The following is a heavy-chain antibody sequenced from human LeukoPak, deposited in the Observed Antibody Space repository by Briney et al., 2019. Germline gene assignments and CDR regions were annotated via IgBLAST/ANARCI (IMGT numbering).Heavy chain of an antibody. CDR3: AGGLSFGGSSRRGAFDI. Sequence: PGGSLRLSCAASGFTFSYYAMSWVRQAPGKGLEWVSAISGSGGSTYYADSVKGRFTISRDNSKNTLYLQMNSLRAEDTAVYYCAGGLSFGGSSRRGAFDIWGQGTMVTVSS. D-gene: IGHD2-15*01. J-gene: IGHJ3*02. V-gene: IGHV3-23*01. CDR1: GFTFSYYA. CDR2: ISGSGGST.